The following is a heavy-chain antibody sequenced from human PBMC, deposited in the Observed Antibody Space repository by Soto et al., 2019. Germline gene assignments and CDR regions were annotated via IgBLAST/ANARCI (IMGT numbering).Heavy chain of an antibody. CDR1: GYTFTSYG. CDR3: ARYYYGSGSPYYYYYYMDV. D-gene: IGHD3-10*01. Sequence: ASVKVSCKASGYTFTSYGISWVRQAPGQGLEWMGWISAYNGNTNYAQKIQGRVTMTTDTSTSTVYMELRSLRSDDTAVYYCARYYYGSGSPYYYYYYMDVWGKGTTVTVSS. J-gene: IGHJ6*03. V-gene: IGHV1-18*01. CDR2: ISAYNGNT.